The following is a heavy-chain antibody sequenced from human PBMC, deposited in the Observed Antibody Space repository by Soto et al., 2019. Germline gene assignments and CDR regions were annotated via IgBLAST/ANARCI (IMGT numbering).Heavy chain of an antibody. CDR2: IYYSGST. V-gene: IGHV4-31*03. CDR3: ARTYYYDSSGYYGGHFDY. J-gene: IGHJ4*02. CDR1: GGSISSGGYY. Sequence: QVQLQESGPGLVKPSQTLSLTCTVSGGSISSGGYYWSWIRQHPGKGLEWIGYIYYSGSTYYNPSLKGRVNISVDTSKNQFSLKLSSVTAADTAVYYCARTYYYDSSGYYGGHFDYWGQGTLVTVSS. D-gene: IGHD3-22*01.